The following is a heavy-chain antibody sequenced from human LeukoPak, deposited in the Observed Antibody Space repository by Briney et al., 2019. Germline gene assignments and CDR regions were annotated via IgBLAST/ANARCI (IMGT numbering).Heavy chain of an antibody. CDR1: GYTFTGYY. J-gene: IGHJ4*02. Sequence: GASVKVSCKASGYTFTGYYIHWVRQAPGQGLEWMGWINPNSGGTNYAQKFQGRVTMTRDTSISTAYMDLSRLRSDDTAVHYCARGSIVGATFDYFDYWGQGTLVTVSS. D-gene: IGHD1-26*01. CDR3: ARGSIVGATFDYFDY. V-gene: IGHV1-2*02. CDR2: INPNSGGT.